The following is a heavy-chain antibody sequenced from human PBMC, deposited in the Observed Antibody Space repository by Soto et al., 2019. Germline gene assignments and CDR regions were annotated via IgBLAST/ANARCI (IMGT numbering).Heavy chain of an antibody. CDR3: ARGTQGGFCSCGDYYSENDS. CDR1: GGSVSSSSYY. CDR2: VYYSGST. V-gene: IGHV4-39*07. D-gene: IGHD2-15*01. Sequence: SETLSLTCTVSGGSVSSSSYYWGWVRQPPGKGLEWIGSVYYSGSTYYNPSLESRVTISVDKSKNQFSLKLSSLSAADTAVYYCARGTQGGFCSCGDYYSENDSCGQGTLVTVSS. J-gene: IGHJ4*02.